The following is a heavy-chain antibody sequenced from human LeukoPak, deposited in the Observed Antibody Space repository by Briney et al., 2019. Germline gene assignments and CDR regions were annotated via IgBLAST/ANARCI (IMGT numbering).Heavy chain of an antibody. J-gene: IGHJ6*02. D-gene: IGHD4-17*01. CDR3: ARHYGDYYYYGMDV. Sequence: ASVKVSCKASGGTFSSYAISWVRQAPGQGLEWMGGIIPIFGTANYAQKFQGRVTITADESTSTAYMELSSLRSEDTAVYYCARHYGDYYYYGMDVWGQGTTVTVSS. CDR1: GGTFSSYA. V-gene: IGHV1-69*13. CDR2: IIPIFGTA.